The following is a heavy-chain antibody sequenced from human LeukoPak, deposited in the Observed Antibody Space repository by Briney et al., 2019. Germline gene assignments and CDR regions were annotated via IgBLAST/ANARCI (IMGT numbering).Heavy chain of an antibody. Sequence: GRSLRLSCTASGLTFGDHAMNWFRQAPGKGLGWVGFIRSKAYGGTTEYAASVKGRFTISRDDSKSIAYLQMNSLKTEDTAVYYCTRDHDYGDQSPFDYWGQGTLVTVSS. CDR3: TRDHDYGDQSPFDY. D-gene: IGHD4-17*01. CDR1: GLTFGDHA. V-gene: IGHV3-49*03. CDR2: IRSKAYGGTT. J-gene: IGHJ4*02.